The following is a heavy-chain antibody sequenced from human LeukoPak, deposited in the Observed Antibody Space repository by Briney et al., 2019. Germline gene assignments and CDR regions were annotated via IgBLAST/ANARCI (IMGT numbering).Heavy chain of an antibody. J-gene: IGHJ4*02. CDR3: ARRGTMLRGVITPLDS. Sequence: GQSLKISCHGSRYSFTTYGIGWVRQMPGKGLDWMGIIYPGDSDTRYGPSFQGQVTSSADKSISTAYLQWSSLRASDTAIYYCARRGTMLRGVITPLDSWGQGTLVTVSS. CDR2: IYPGDSDT. CDR1: RYSFTTYG. D-gene: IGHD3-10*01. V-gene: IGHV5-51*01.